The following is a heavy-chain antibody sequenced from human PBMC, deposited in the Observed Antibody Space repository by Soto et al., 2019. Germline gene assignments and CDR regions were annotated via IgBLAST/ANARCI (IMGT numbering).Heavy chain of an antibody. CDR3: AKDLRYFDLYYYYGMDV. Sequence: QVQLVESGGGVVQPGRSLRLSCAASGITFSSYGMHWVRQAPGKGLEWVAVISYDGSNKYYADSVKGRFTISRDNSKNTLYLQMNSLRAEDTAVYYCAKDLRYFDLYYYYGMDVWGQGTTVTVSS. CDR2: ISYDGSNK. D-gene: IGHD3-9*01. CDR1: GITFSSYG. J-gene: IGHJ6*02. V-gene: IGHV3-30*18.